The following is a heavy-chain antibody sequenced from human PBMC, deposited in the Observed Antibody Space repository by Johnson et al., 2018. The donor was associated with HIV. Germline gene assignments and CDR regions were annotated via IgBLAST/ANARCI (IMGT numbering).Heavy chain of an antibody. CDR1: GFTFNDYY. J-gene: IGHJ3*01. V-gene: IGHV3-11*04. CDR3: AKSTYYNFWSGYYEKEVNDAFDV. D-gene: IGHD3-3*01. CDR2: ISNSGSTI. Sequence: QVQLVESGGGLVRPGGSLRLSCIVSGFTFNDYYMTWIRQGPGKGLEWVSYISNSGSTIYYADSVKGRFTISRDNSKNTLCLQMNSLRAEDTAVYYCAKSTYYNFWSGYYEKEVNDAFDVWGQGTMVTVSS.